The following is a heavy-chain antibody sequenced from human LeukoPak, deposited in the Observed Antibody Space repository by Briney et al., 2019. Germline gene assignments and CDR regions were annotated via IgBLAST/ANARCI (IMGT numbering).Heavy chain of an antibody. CDR1: GGSISNYY. D-gene: IGHD3-16*01. Sequence: SETLSLTCTVSGGSISNYYWSWIRQPPGKGLEWIGYIYYSGSTNYNPSLKSRVTISVDTSKNQFSLKLSSVTAADTAVYYCAGAVLGADYYYYMDVWGKGTTVTISS. CDR3: AGAVLGADYYYYMDV. CDR2: IYYSGST. V-gene: IGHV4-59*08. J-gene: IGHJ6*03.